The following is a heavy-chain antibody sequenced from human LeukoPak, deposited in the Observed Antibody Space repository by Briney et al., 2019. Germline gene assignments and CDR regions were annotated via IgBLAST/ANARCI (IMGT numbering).Heavy chain of an antibody. CDR1: GFTFSTYA. V-gene: IGHV3-23*01. CDR3: AKDIQLST. D-gene: IGHD5-24*01. Sequence: PGGSLRLSCAASGFTFSTYALNWVRQAPGKGLEWVSLISFSGDNSYYADSVKGRFTISRDNSKNTLSLQMNSQRVEDTAIYYCAKDIQLSTWGLGTMVTVSS. J-gene: IGHJ3*01. CDR2: ISFSGDNS.